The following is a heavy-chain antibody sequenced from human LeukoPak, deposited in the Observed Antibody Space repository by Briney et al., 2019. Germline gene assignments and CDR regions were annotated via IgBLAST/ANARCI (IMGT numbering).Heavy chain of an antibody. J-gene: IGHJ4*02. D-gene: IGHD6-13*01. CDR1: GGSISSYY. CDR3: ARVSRQLASYFDY. Sequence: SETLSLTFTVSGGSISSYYWSWIRQPPGKGLEWIGYIYYSGSTNYNPSLKSRVTISVDTSKNQFSLKLSSVTAADTAVYYCARVSRQLASYFDYWGQGTLVTVSS. CDR2: IYYSGST. V-gene: IGHV4-59*01.